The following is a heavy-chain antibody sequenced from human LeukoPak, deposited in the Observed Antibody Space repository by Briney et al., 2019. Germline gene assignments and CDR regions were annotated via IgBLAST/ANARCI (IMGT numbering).Heavy chain of an antibody. D-gene: IGHD6-13*01. V-gene: IGHV3-7*01. CDR3: ARDLSSGQLVDWFDP. Sequence: PGGSLRLSCAASGFTFSSYWMNWVRQAPGKGLEWVANIKQDGSEKYYVDSVKGRFTISRDNAKNSLYLQMNSVRAEDTAVYYCARDLSSGQLVDWFDPWGQGTMVTVSS. J-gene: IGHJ5*02. CDR1: GFTFSSYW. CDR2: IKQDGSEK.